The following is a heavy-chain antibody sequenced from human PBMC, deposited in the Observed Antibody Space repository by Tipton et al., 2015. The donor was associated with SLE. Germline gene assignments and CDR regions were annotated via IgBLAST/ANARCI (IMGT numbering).Heavy chain of an antibody. J-gene: IGHJ4*02. CDR3: AKGWSVVVPAAPGHY. CDR2: ISWNSGSI. D-gene: IGHD2-2*01. V-gene: IGHV3-9*01. Sequence: RSLRLSCAASGFTFDDYAMHWVRQAPGKGLEWVSGISWNSGSIGYADSVKGRFTISRDNAKNSLYLQMNSLRAEDTALYYCAKGWSVVVPAAPGHYWGQGTLVTVSS. CDR1: GFTFDDYA.